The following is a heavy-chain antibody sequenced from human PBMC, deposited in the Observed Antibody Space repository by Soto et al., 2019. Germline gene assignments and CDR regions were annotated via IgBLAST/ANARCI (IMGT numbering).Heavy chain of an antibody. Sequence: GGSLRLSCAASGFTFSNYAMTWVRRAPGKGLEWVSVISGSGGIIYYADSVKGRFTISRDNSKNTLFLQMNSLRAEDTAVYYCAKDLGDSSPVGFADWGRGTLVTVSS. CDR1: GFTFSNYA. CDR2: ISGSGGII. D-gene: IGHD3-22*01. CDR3: AKDLGDSSPVGFAD. J-gene: IGHJ4*02. V-gene: IGHV3-23*01.